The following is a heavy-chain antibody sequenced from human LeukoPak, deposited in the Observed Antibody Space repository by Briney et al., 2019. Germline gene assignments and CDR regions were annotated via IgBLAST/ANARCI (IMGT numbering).Heavy chain of an antibody. J-gene: IGHJ4*02. Sequence: ASVKVSCKASGYTFTSYDINWVRQATGQGLEWMGWMNPNSGNTGYTQKFQGRVTITRNTSISTAYMELSSLRSEDTAVYYCARGGWGPTALDYWGQGTLVTVSS. D-gene: IGHD1-26*01. CDR3: ARGGWGPTALDY. V-gene: IGHV1-8*03. CDR2: MNPNSGNT. CDR1: GYTFTSYD.